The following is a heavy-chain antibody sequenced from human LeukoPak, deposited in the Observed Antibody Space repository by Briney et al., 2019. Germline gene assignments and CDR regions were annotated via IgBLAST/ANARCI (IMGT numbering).Heavy chain of an antibody. V-gene: IGHV1-2*02. D-gene: IGHD6-19*01. J-gene: IGHJ6*02. CDR3: ARDGYSSGWYISYYYGMDV. CDR2: INPNSGGT. CDR1: GYTFTGYY. Sequence: GASVKVSCKASGYTFTGYYMHWVRQAPGQGLEWMGWINPNSGGTNYAQKFQGRVTMTRDTSISTAYMELSRLRSDDTAVYYRARDGYSSGWYISYYYGMDVWGQGTTVTVSS.